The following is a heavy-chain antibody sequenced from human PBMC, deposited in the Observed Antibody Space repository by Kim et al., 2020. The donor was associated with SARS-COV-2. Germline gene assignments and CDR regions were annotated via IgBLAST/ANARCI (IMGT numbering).Heavy chain of an antibody. CDR1: GYTFTSYA. Sequence: ASVKVSCKASGYTFTSYAMNWVRQAPGQGLEWMGWINTNNGNPTYAQGFTGRFVFSLDTSVSTAYLQISSLKAEDTAVYYCARGGGPYGSGIGLFTYWGQGTLVTVSS. V-gene: IGHV7-4-1*02. J-gene: IGHJ4*02. CDR3: ARGGGPYGSGIGLFTY. D-gene: IGHD3-10*01. CDR2: INTNNGNP.